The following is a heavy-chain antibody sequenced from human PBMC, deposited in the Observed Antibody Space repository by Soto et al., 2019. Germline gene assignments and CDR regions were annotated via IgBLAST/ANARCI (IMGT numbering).Heavy chain of an antibody. D-gene: IGHD1-7*01. V-gene: IGHV5-51*01. CDR1: GYSFTSYY. CDR2: IYPDDPDT. Sequence: EVQLVQSGAELKKPGESLTLSCKASGYSFTSYYIGWVRQMPGKGPEWMAIIYPDDPDTKYSPSFQGQVTISAEKSTSTAYLHWSSLKASDTAMYYCARVKDELLWPNWFDPWGQGTLVTVSS. J-gene: IGHJ5*02. CDR3: ARVKDELLWPNWFDP.